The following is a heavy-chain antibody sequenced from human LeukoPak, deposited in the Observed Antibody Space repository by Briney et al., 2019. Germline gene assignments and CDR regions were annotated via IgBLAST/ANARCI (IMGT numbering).Heavy chain of an antibody. CDR2: IYHSGSP. J-gene: IGHJ5*02. CDR3: ARGASGVRGVFPYTWFDP. CDR1: GDSISSGVYS. D-gene: IGHD3-10*01. Sequence: SETLSLTCAVSGDSISSGVYSWSWIRQAPGKGLEWIGYIYHSGSPYYNPSLKSRVTISVDRSKNHFSLKLRSVTAADTAVYYCARGASGVRGVFPYTWFDPWGQGTLVTVFS. V-gene: IGHV4-30-2*01.